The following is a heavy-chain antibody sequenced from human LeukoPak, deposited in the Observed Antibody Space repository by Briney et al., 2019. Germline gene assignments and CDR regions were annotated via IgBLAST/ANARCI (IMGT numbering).Heavy chain of an antibody. D-gene: IGHD6-19*01. CDR3: ARGQQWLVTPYN. CDR1: GGSISRYY. CDR2: IYYSGST. J-gene: IGHJ4*02. V-gene: IGHV4-59*01. Sequence: PSETLSLTCTVSGGSISRYYWSWIRQPPGKGLEWIGYIYYSGSTNYNPSLKSRVTISVDTSKNQFSLKLSSVTAADTAVYYCARGQQWLVTPYNWGQGTLVTVSS.